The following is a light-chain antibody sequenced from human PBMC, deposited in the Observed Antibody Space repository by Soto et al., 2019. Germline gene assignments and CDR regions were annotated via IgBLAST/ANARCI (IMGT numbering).Light chain of an antibody. Sequence: QSVLTQPASVSGSPGQSITISCTGTSSDVGSYNLVSWYQQHPGTAPKLIIYDVNIRPSGISIRFSGSKSGNTASLTISELQAEDEADYFCSSYTGTTVLYVFGSGTQLTVL. CDR2: DVN. CDR1: SSDVGSYNL. V-gene: IGLV2-14*02. CDR3: SSYTGTTVLYV. J-gene: IGLJ1*01.